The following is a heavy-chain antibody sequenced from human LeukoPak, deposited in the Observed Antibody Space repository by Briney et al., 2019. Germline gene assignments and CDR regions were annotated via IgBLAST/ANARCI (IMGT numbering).Heavy chain of an antibody. CDR2: IYSGGST. V-gene: IGHV3-66*02. D-gene: IGHD5-12*01. CDR3: AKGGGYEAQYYYYYLGV. Sequence: GGSLRLSCAASGFTVSSNYMSWVRQAPGKGLEWVSVIYSGGSTYYADSVKGRFTVSRDNSKNTLYLQMKSLRAEDTAVYYCAKGGGYEAQYYYYYLGVWGKGTTVTISS. CDR1: GFTVSSNY. J-gene: IGHJ6*03.